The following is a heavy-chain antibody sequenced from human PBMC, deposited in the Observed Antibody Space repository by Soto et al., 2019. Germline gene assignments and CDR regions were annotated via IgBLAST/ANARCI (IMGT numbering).Heavy chain of an antibody. CDR3: ARAPHDFWSGYSHNWFDP. V-gene: IGHV3-30-3*01. Sequence: VQLVESGGGVVQPGRSLRLSCAASGFTFSSYAMHWVRQAPGKGLEWVAVISYDGSNKYYADSVKGRFTISRDNSKNTLYLQMNSLRAEDTAVYYCARAPHDFWSGYSHNWFDPWGQGTLVTVSS. D-gene: IGHD3-3*01. CDR1: GFTFSSYA. J-gene: IGHJ5*02. CDR2: ISYDGSNK.